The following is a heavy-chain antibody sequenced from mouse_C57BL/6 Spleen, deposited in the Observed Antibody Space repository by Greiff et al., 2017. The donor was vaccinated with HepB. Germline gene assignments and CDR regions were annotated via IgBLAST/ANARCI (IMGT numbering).Heavy chain of an antibody. CDR3: VRLGSSGYVGYAMDY. Sequence: GGGLVQPKGSLKLSCAASGFSFNTYAMNWVRQAPGKGLEWVARIRSKSNNYATYYADSVKDRFTISRDDSESMLYLQMNNLKTEDTAMYYCVRLGSSGYVGYAMDYWGQGTSVTVSS. CDR2: IRSKSNNYAT. D-gene: IGHD3-2*02. CDR1: GFSFNTYA. J-gene: IGHJ4*01. V-gene: IGHV10-1*01.